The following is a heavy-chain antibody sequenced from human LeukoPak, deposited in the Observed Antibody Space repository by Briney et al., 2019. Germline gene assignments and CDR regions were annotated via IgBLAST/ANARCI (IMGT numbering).Heavy chain of an antibody. CDR2: IRYDGSNK. Sequence: GGSLRLSCAASGFTFSSYGMHWVRQAPGKGLEWVAFIRYDGSNKYYADSVKGRFTISRDNSKNTLYLQMNSLRAEDTAVYYCAKDKSGYDLQYFDYWGQGTLVTVSS. CDR3: AKDKSGYDLQYFDY. D-gene: IGHD5-12*01. CDR1: GFTFSSYG. V-gene: IGHV3-30*02. J-gene: IGHJ4*02.